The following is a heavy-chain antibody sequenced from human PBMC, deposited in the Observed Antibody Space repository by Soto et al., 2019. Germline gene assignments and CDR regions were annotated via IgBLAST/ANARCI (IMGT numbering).Heavy chain of an antibody. CDR2: IYHGGTT. CDR1: GFSISRGSF. CDR3: ARVHVMVVAGSTFDY. J-gene: IGHJ4*01. D-gene: IGHD6-19*01. V-gene: IGHV4-38-2*02. Sequence: PLETPSPTCTVSGFSISRGSFLGWVRPPPGKGPEWIASIYHGGTTFYNPSLKSRITISVDTSNNQFSLKLTSVTAADTAVYYCARVHVMVVAGSTFDYWGHGTLVTVSS.